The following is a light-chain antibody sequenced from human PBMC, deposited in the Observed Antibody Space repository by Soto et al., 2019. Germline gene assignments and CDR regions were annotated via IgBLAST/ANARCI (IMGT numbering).Light chain of an antibody. CDR2: DAS. V-gene: IGKV3-11*01. CDR1: QSVSIY. CDR3: QHRSNWPLT. Sequence: EIVFTQSPATLSFSPGERATLSCRASQSVSIYLAWYQQKPGQAPRLLIYDASNRATGIPARFSGSGSGTDFTLTISSLEPEDFAVYYCQHRSNWPLTLGGGTKVDIK. J-gene: IGKJ4*01.